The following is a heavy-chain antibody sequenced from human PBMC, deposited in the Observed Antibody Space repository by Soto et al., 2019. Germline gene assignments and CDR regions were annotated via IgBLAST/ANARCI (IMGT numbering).Heavy chain of an antibody. D-gene: IGHD2-2*01. V-gene: IGHV4-61*01. CDR3: ARQYCSITSCAFDY. CDR2: IYYSGST. J-gene: IGHJ4*02. CDR1: GDSVSSGLYY. Sequence: PSETLSLTCTVSGDSVSSGLYYWGWVWQPPGKGLEWIGYIYYSGSTNYNPSLENRVTMSLATSKNQFSLRLRSVTAADTAVYYCARQYCSITSCAFDYWGQETLVTLAS.